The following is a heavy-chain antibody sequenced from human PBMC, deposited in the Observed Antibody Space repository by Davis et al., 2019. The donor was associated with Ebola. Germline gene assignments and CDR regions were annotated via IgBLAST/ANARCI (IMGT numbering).Heavy chain of an antibody. CDR1: GFTFSSYS. V-gene: IGHV3-21*01. CDR3: GRRYNWNYGGDY. J-gene: IGHJ4*02. Sequence: GESLKISCAASGFTFSSYSMNWVRQAPGKGLEWVSPISSSSSYVYYADSVKGRFTISSDNAKNSLYLQMNSLRAEDTAVYYCGRRYNWNYGGDYWGQGTLVTVSS. CDR2: ISSSSSYV. D-gene: IGHD1-7*01.